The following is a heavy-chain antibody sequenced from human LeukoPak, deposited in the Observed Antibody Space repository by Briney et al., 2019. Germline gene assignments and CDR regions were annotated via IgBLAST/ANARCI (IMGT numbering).Heavy chain of an antibody. CDR2: INHRGST. V-gene: IGHV4-34*01. J-gene: IGHJ4*02. CDR3: AGGRGYYGSGSYND. Sequence: SETLSLTCAVYGGSFSGYYWSWIRQPPGKGLEWIGEINHRGSTNYNPSLKSRVTISVDTSKNQFSLKLSSVTAADTAVYYCAGGRGYYGSGSYNDWGQGTLVTVSS. D-gene: IGHD3-10*01. CDR1: GGSFSGYY.